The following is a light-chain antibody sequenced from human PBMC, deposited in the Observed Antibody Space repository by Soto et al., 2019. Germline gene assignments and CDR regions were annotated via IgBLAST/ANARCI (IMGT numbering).Light chain of an antibody. CDR1: QGIDNH. CDR3: QQYNSYST. CDR2: DAS. V-gene: IGKV1-13*02. J-gene: IGKJ1*01. Sequence: IQMTQSPSSLSASVGDRVTITCRASQGIDNHLAWYQQKPGKAPKLLIYDASTLESGVPSRFSGSGSGTEFTLTISSLQTDDFGTYYCQQYNSYSTFGQGTKVDI.